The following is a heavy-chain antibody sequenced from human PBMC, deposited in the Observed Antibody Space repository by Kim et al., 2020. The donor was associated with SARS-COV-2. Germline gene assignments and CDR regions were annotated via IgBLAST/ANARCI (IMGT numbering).Heavy chain of an antibody. Sequence: GGSLRLSCAASGFTFSSYGMTWVRQAPGKGLEWVSIIGVTDGSSYYADSVRGRFTISRDNSKNTLSLQMNSLRADDTAVYHCAKVRLAGAGRDFDYWGQGTLVTVSS. D-gene: IGHD6-13*01. J-gene: IGHJ4*02. CDR2: IGVTDGSS. CDR1: GFTFSSYG. CDR3: AKVRLAGAGRDFDY. V-gene: IGHV3-23*01.